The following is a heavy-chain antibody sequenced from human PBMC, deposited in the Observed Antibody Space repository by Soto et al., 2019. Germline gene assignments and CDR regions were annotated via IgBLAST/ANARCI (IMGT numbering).Heavy chain of an antibody. CDR1: GFTVSSNY. Sequence: GGSLRLSCAASGFTVSSNYMSWVRQAPGKGLEWVSVIYSGGSTYYADSVKGRFTISRHNSKNTLYLQMNSLRAEDTAVYYCARFIVAPYYYYDYMDFWAKGTTVPVS. V-gene: IGHV3-53*04. D-gene: IGHD3-16*02. J-gene: IGHJ6*03. CDR2: IYSGGST. CDR3: ARFIVAPYYYYDYMDF.